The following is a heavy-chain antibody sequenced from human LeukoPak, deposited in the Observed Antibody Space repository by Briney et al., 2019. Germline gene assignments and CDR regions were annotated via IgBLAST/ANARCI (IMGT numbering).Heavy chain of an antibody. CDR1: GGSISSSSNY. J-gene: IGHJ4*02. CDR3: ARMNDYDILTGYYVDY. V-gene: IGHV4-39*07. D-gene: IGHD3-9*01. CDR2: IYNRGST. Sequence: SETLSLTCSVSGGSISSSSNYWGWIRQPPGKGLEWIGNIYNRGSTYYNPSLKSRVTISVDTSKNQFSLNLSSVTAADTAVYYCARMNDYDILTGYYVDYWGQGTLVTVSS.